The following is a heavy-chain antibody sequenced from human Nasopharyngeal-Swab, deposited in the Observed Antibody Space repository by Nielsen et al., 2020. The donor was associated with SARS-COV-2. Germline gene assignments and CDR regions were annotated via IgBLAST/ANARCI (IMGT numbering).Heavy chain of an antibody. CDR3: TRGMAGAGSFDY. Sequence: GESLKISCTASGFTFGDYAMSWVRQAPGKGLEWVGFIRSKAYGGTTEYAASVKGRFTISRDDSKSIAYLQMNSLKTEGTAVYYCTRGMAGAGSFDYWGQETLFTVSP. V-gene: IGHV3-49*04. J-gene: IGHJ4*02. CDR1: GFTFGDYA. D-gene: IGHD2-8*01. CDR2: IRSKAYGGTT.